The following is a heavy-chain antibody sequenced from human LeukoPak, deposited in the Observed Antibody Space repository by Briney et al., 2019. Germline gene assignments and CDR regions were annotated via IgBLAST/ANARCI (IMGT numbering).Heavy chain of an antibody. J-gene: IGHJ4*02. CDR2: IKQDGSEK. CDR3: ARHSTSGYSSSWYNFDY. Sequence: GGSLRLSCAASGFTFSSYWMSWVRQAPGKGLEWVANIKQDGSEKYYVDSVKGRFTISRDNAKNSLYLQMNSLRAEDTAVYYCARHSTSGYSSSWYNFDYWGQGTLVTVSS. D-gene: IGHD6-13*01. CDR1: GFTFSSYW. V-gene: IGHV3-7*01.